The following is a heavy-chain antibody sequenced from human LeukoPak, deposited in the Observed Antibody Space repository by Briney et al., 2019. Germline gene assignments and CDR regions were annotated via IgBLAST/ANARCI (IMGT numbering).Heavy chain of an antibody. Sequence: IPGGSLRLSCAASGFTFSSYSMNWVRQAPGKGLEWVSSISSSSSYIYYADSVKGRFTISRDNSKNTLYLQMNSLRAEDTAVYYCAKFFGSWDWFDPWGQGTLVTVSS. CDR1: GFTFSSYS. V-gene: IGHV3-21*04. CDR3: AKFFGSWDWFDP. J-gene: IGHJ5*02. CDR2: ISSSSSYI. D-gene: IGHD6-13*01.